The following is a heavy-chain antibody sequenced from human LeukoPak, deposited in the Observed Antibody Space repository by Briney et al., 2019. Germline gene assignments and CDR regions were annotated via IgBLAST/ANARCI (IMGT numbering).Heavy chain of an antibody. J-gene: IGHJ4*02. CDR1: GDSFSGYY. CDR3: ARSWAGMYYPFYYFDY. V-gene: IGHV4-34*01. CDR2: INHRGTT. D-gene: IGHD1-26*01. Sequence: SETLSLTCAVYGDSFSGYYWSWIRQPPGKGLEWIAEINHRGTTHYNPSLKSRVNISADASKNQFSLHLDSVTAADTAVYYCARSWAGMYYPFYYFDYWGQGTLVSVSS.